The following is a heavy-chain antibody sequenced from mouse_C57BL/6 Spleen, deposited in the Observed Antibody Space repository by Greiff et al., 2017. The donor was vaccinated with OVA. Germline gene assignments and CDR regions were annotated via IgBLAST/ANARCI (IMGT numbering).Heavy chain of an antibody. J-gene: IGHJ3*01. CDR3: ARGLTGTGAY. Sequence: QVQLQQPGAELVKPGASVKLSCKASGYTFTSYWMQWVKQRPGQGLEWIGEIDPSDSYTNYNQKFKGKATFTVDTSSSTAYMQLSSLTSEDSAVYYCARGLTGTGAYWGQGTLVTVSA. D-gene: IGHD4-1*01. CDR1: GYTFTSYW. V-gene: IGHV1-50*01. CDR2: IDPSDSYT.